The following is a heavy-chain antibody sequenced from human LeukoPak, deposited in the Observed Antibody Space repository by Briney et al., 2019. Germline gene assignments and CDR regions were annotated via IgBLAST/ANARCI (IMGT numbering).Heavy chain of an antibody. V-gene: IGHV4-4*07. J-gene: IGHJ6*02. Sequence: AETLSLTCTVSGDSISSYYWRWIRQPAGKGLEWIGRIYTSGSTKFNPSLKSRITISVDTSKKQLSIKVSSATAADTAEHYCPRASGRVAAAGTKVYYYGMDVWGQGTTVTVSS. CDR1: GDSISSYY. CDR2: IYTSGST. D-gene: IGHD6-13*01. CDR3: PRASGRVAAAGTKVYYYGMDV.